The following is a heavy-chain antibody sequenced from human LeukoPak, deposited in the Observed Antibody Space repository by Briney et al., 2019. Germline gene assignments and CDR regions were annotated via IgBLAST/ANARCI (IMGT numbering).Heavy chain of an antibody. J-gene: IGHJ4*02. Sequence: GSRRLSCAASGFTFSYYEMNWVREAPGKGLEWVSYISSSGGPIYYADSVKGRFASSRDNAKNSLYLQMNSLRAEDTAVYYCARDFVRGSGYYRLDYWGQGSLVTVSS. D-gene: IGHD3-22*01. CDR3: ARDFVRGSGYYRLDY. V-gene: IGHV3-48*03. CDR1: GFTFSYYE. CDR2: ISSSGGPI.